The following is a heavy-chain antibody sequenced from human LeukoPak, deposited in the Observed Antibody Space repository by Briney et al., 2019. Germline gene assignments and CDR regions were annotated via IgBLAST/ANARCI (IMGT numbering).Heavy chain of an antibody. CDR2: IYYTGST. Sequence: SETLSLTCIVSGASIGSYYWNWIRQSPGRGLEWIGYIYYTGSTTYYPSPKSRVTISVDTSKNQSSLTLISVTTADTAAYYRSRDLVGASYFDYWGQGTLGTGSP. J-gene: IGHJ4*02. D-gene: IGHD1-26*01. CDR3: SRDLVGASYFDY. CDR1: GASIGSYY. V-gene: IGHV4-59*01.